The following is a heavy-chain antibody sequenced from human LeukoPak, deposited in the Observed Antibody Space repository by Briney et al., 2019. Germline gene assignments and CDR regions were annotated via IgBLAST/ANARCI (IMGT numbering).Heavy chain of an antibody. V-gene: IGHV3-11*06. CDR3: ARGGDGGDVFDY. J-gene: IGHJ4*02. CDR1: GFTFSDYY. D-gene: IGHD2-21*02. CDR2: ISSSSSYT. Sequence: GGSLSLSCAASGFTFSDYYMSWIRQAPGKGLEWVSYISSSSSYTNYADSVKGRFTISRDNAKNSLYLQMNSLRAEDTAVYYCARGGDGGDVFDYWGQGTLVTVSS.